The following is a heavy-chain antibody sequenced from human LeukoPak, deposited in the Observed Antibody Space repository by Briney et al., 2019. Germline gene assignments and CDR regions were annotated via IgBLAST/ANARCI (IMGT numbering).Heavy chain of an antibody. CDR3: AGIAARPGGFDY. V-gene: IGHV4-59*01. J-gene: IGHJ4*02. Sequence: PSETLSLTCTVSGGSISSYYWSWIRQPPGKGLEWIGYIYYSGSTNCNPSLKSRVTISVDTSKNQFSLKLSSVTAADTAVYYCAGIAARPGGFDYWGQGTLVTVSS. CDR1: GGSISSYY. D-gene: IGHD6-6*01. CDR2: IYYSGST.